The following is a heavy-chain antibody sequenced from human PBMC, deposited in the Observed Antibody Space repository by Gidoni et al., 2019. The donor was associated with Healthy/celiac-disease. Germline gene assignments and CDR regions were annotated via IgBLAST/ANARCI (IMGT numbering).Heavy chain of an antibody. V-gene: IGHV4-34*01. Sequence: QVQLQQWGAARLKPSETLSLTCAVYGGSISGYYWSWIRHPPWKGLEWIGEINHSGSTNYNPSLKGRVTISVYTSKNQFSLKLSSVTAADTAVYYCASWEEWSHTYGMDVWGQGTTVTVSS. CDR3: ASWEEWSHTYGMDV. D-gene: IGHD3-3*01. CDR2: INHSGST. CDR1: GGSISGYY. J-gene: IGHJ6*02.